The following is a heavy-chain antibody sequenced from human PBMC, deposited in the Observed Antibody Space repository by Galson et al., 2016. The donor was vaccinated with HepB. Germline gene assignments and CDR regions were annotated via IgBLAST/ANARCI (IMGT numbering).Heavy chain of an antibody. J-gene: IGHJ4*02. V-gene: IGHV3-23*01. CDR1: GFSFSTYA. Sequence: SLRLSCAACGFSFSTYAMTWVRQAPEKGLEWVSTISPSGDTTSYADSVKGRFTISRDNSENTLYLQMNSLRAEDTAIYYCAKGRGAGYNGREWTFDYWGQGTLVTVSS. CDR2: ISPSGDTT. CDR3: AKGRGAGYNGREWTFDY. D-gene: IGHD5-12*01.